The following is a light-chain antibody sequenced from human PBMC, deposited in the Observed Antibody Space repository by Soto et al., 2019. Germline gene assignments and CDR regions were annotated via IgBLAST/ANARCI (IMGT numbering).Light chain of an antibody. CDR2: EVS. V-gene: IGLV2-14*01. Sequence: QSALTQPASVSGSPGQSITISCTGTTSDVGGYNFVSWYQLHPGKAPKLMIFEVSNRPSGVSNRFSGSKSGNTASLTISGLQAEDEADYYCSSYTSRGTRVFGTGTKVTLL. J-gene: IGLJ1*01. CDR1: TSDVGGYNF. CDR3: SSYTSRGTRV.